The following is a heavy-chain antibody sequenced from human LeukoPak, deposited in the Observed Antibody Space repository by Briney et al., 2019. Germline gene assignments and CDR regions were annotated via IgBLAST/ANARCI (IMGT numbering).Heavy chain of an antibody. CDR1: GGSISSSSYY. CDR3: ARDYQLWSYYFDY. V-gene: IGHV4-39*07. J-gene: IGHJ4*02. Sequence: SETLSLTCTVSGGSISSSSYYWGWIRQPPGKGLEWIGSVYYSGNTYYNPSLKSRVTISVDTSKNQFSLKLSSVTAADTAVYYCARDYQLWSYYFDYWGQGTLVTVSS. CDR2: VYYSGNT. D-gene: IGHD5-18*01.